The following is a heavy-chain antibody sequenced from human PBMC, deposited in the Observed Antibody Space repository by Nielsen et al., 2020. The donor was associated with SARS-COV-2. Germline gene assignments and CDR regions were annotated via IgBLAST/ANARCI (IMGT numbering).Heavy chain of an antibody. D-gene: IGHD2-2*02. J-gene: IGHJ4*02. Sequence: RQAPGKGLEWIGEINHSGSTNYNPSLKSRVTISVDTSKNQFSLKLSSVTAADTAVYYCASLPVVPAAISSYGSYYFDYWGQGTLVTVSS. V-gene: IGHV4-34*01. CDR3: ASLPVVPAAISSYGSYYFDY. CDR2: INHSGST.